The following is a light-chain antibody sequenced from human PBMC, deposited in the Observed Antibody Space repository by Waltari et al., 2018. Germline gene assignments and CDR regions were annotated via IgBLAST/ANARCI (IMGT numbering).Light chain of an antibody. CDR2: ATS. Sequence: EILLTQFPGTLSLSPGERATLSCRASQTVLNSYLAWYQQKPGQAPRLLLYATSTRAPGIPGRFSGRESGADFILTISRLEPEDFAVYFCQHYASSLYTFGQGTKLEIK. CDR3: QHYASSLYT. CDR1: QTVLNSY. V-gene: IGKV3-20*01. J-gene: IGKJ2*01.